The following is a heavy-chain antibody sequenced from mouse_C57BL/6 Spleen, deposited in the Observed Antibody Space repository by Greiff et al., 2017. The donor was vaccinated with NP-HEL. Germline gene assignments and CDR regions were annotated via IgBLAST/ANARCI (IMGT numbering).Heavy chain of an antibody. Sequence: VQLQQSGAELVMPGASVKLSCKASGYTFTSYWMHWVKQRPGQGLEWIGEIDPSDSYTNYNEKFKGKSTLTVDKSSSTAYMQLSSLTSEDSAVYYGARGGGNYLDYWGQGTTLTVSS. CDR3: ARGGGNYLDY. CDR1: GYTFTSYW. V-gene: IGHV1-69*01. CDR2: IDPSDSYT. J-gene: IGHJ2*01.